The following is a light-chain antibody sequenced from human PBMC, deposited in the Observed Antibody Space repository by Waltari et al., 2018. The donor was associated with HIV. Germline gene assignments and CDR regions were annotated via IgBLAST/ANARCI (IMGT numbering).Light chain of an antibody. Sequence: DIVLTQSPGTLSSSPGARANLSCRASQTISRSYLTWYQQKPGQAPRLLILGTSTRASGIPDRFSGSGSGIDFTLTINRLEPEDFAVYYCQQYGTGAPLTFGGGTKVEFK. CDR3: QQYGTGAPLT. CDR1: QTISRSY. CDR2: GTS. V-gene: IGKV3-20*01. J-gene: IGKJ4*01.